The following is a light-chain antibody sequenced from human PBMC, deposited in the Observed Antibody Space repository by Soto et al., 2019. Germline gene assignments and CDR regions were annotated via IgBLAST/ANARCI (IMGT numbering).Light chain of an antibody. CDR3: MQPLQTLIT. CDR2: LGS. Sequence: EIVLPQSPLSLSVSPGEPASISCRSSQSLTHSSGYNYLDWYLLKSGQPPQLVIYLGSNRGSGVPDRFCGSGSGTHFRLTISRVETEDAGVYFCMQPLQTLITFGQGTRLEIQ. V-gene: IGKV2-28*01. CDR1: QSLTHSSGYNY. J-gene: IGKJ5*01.